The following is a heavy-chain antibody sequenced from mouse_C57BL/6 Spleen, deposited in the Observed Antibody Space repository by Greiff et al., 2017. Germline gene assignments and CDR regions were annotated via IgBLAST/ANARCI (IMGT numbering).Heavy chain of an antibody. CDR1: GYTFTDYE. J-gene: IGHJ4*01. V-gene: IGHV1-15*01. CDR2: IDPETGGT. D-gene: IGHD1-1*01. CDR3: TRSNYGSDFYAMDY. Sequence: QVQLQQSGAELVRPGASVTLSCKASGYTFTDYEMHWVKQTPVHGLEWIGAIDPETGGTAYNQKFKGKAILTADKSSSTACMELRSLTSEDSAVYYCTRSNYGSDFYAMDYWGQGTSVTVSS.